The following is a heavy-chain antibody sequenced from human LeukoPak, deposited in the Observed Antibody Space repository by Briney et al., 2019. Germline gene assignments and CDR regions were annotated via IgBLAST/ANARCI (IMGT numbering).Heavy chain of an antibody. CDR3: ARDRIYGSGREHFDY. CDR1: GYSIRSGYY. V-gene: IGHV4-38-2*02. D-gene: IGHD3-10*01. Sequence: PSETLSLTCVVSGYSIRSGYYWGWIRQPPGKGLEWIGSIYHSGSTYYNPSLRSRVTMSVDTSKNQFSLKLRSVTAADTAVYYCARDRIYGSGREHFDYWRQGTLVTVSS. J-gene: IGHJ4*02. CDR2: IYHSGST.